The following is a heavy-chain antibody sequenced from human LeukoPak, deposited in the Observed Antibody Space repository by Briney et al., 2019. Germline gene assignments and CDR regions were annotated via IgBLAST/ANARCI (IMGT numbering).Heavy chain of an antibody. CDR2: IYYSGST. CDR1: GGSISSYY. J-gene: IGHJ4*02. D-gene: IGHD6-19*01. V-gene: IGHV4-59*08. CDR3: ARHQGYRSGWYDY. Sequence: SETLSLTCTVSGGSISSYYWSWIRQPPGKGLEWIGYIYYSGSTNYNPSLKSRVTISVDTSKSQFSLKLSSVTAADTAVYYCARHQGYRSGWYDYWGQGTLVTVSS.